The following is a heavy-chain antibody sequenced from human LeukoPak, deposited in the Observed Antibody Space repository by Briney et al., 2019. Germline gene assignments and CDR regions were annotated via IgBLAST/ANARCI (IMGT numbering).Heavy chain of an antibody. CDR2: IYSGGST. CDR3: ARGSGTHPPYYFDY. CDR1: GFTVSSNY. D-gene: IGHD1-1*01. V-gene: IGHV3-53*01. J-gene: IGHJ4*02. Sequence: GGSLRLSCAASGFTVSSNYMSWVRQAPGKGLEWVSFIYSGGSTYYADSVKGRFTISRDNAKNSLYLQMNSLRAEDTAVYYCARGSGTHPPYYFDYWGQGTLVTVSS.